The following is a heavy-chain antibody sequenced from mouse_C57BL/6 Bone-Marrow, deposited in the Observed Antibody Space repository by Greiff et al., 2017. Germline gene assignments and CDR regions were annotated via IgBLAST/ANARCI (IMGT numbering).Heavy chain of an antibody. CDR1: GYTFTGYW. CDR2: ILPGSGST. D-gene: IGHD1-1*01. J-gene: IGHJ4*01. Sequence: QVQLQQSGAELMKPGASVKLSCKATGYTFTGYWIEWVKQRPGHGLEWIGEILPGSGSTNYNEKFKGKATFTADTSSNTAYMQHSSLTTEDSAIYYCARYGNYDAMDYWGQGTSVTVSS. V-gene: IGHV1-9*01. CDR3: ARYGNYDAMDY.